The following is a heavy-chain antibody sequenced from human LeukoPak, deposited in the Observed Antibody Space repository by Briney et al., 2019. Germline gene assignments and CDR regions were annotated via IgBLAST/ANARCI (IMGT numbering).Heavy chain of an antibody. CDR2: IIPILGIP. V-gene: IGHV1-69*04. CDR3: ARDSGWIRTSISSSYAFDI. CDR1: GGTFSSYG. Sequence: SVKVSCKASGGTFSSYGISWVRQAPGQGLEWMGRIIPILGIPNYAQKLQGRVTITADKSTSTAYMDLSSLRSEDTAIYYCARDSGWIRTSISSSYAFDIWGQGTVVTVSS. D-gene: IGHD6-13*01. J-gene: IGHJ3*02.